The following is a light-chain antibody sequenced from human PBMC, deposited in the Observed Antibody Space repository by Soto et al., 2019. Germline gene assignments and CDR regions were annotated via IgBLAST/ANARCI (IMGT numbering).Light chain of an antibody. CDR3: QLFGSSLWT. V-gene: IGKV3-20*01. CDR2: GAS. J-gene: IGKJ1*01. Sequence: SLSPGERATLSCRASQSVGSSDLAWYQQKLGQAPRLLIYGASSRATGIPDRFSGSGSGPDFTLTISILEPEDFAVYYCQLFGSSLWTFGQGTRVEIK. CDR1: QSVGSSD.